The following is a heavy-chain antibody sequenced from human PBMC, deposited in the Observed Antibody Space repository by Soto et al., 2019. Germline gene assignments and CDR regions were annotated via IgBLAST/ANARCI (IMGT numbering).Heavy chain of an antibody. CDR1: GFSFSSHW. CDR2: INSDGSDT. CDR3: KSSGGHSAINAFDF. J-gene: IGHJ3*01. Sequence: DVQLVESGGGSAQPGGSLTLSCEASGFSFSSHWMHWVRQAPGMGLMWVSRINSDGSDTMYADSVKGRFTISRDNAKNTVSLQMNGLRAEDTGLYYCKSSGGHSAINAFDFGGECAMVTVSS. D-gene: IGHD2-2*01. V-gene: IGHV3-74*03.